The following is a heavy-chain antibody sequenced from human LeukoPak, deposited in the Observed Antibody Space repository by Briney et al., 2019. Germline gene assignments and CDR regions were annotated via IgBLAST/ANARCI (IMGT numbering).Heavy chain of an antibody. CDR1: GGSISSYY. Sequence: SEALSLTCTVSGGSISSYYWSWIRQPPGKGLEWIGSIYHSGSTYYNPSLKSRVTISVDTSKNKFSLKLSSVTAADTAGYYCARLLGGVIVGNWFDPWGKGTLVTVSS. CDR2: IYHSGST. J-gene: IGHJ5*02. D-gene: IGHD3-16*02. CDR3: ARLLGGVIVGNWFDP. V-gene: IGHV4-59*08.